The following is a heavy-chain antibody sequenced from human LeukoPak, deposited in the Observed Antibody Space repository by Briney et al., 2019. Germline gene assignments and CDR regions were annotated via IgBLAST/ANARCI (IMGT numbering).Heavy chain of an antibody. CDR3: ARDLGIVVVVAATPGVDY. CDR1: GYTFTSYY. CDR2: INPSGGST. D-gene: IGHD2-15*01. J-gene: IGHJ4*02. V-gene: IGHV1-46*01. Sequence: GAPVKVSCKASGYTFTSYYMHWVRQAPGQGLEWMGIINPSGGSTSYAQKFQGRVTMTRDTSTSTVYMELSSLRSEDTAVYYCARDLGIVVVVAATPGVDYWGQGTLVTVSS.